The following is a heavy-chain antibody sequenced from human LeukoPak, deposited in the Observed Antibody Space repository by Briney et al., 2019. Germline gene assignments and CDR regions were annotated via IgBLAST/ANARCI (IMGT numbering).Heavy chain of an antibody. J-gene: IGHJ4*02. D-gene: IGHD2-15*01. Sequence: GGSLRLSCAASGFTFRSYWMSWVRQAPGKGLEWVANIKQDGSEKNYVDSVKGRLTISRDNSKNTLYLQMNSLRAEDTAVYYCAKAEGYCSGTWCFRWFDWWGQGTLVTVSS. CDR3: AKAEGYCSGTWCFRWFDW. CDR1: GFTFRSYW. V-gene: IGHV3-7*03. CDR2: IKQDGSEK.